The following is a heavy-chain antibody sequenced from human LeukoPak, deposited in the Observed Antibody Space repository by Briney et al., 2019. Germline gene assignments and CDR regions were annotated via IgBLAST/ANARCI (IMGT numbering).Heavy chain of an antibody. Sequence: GGSLRLSCAASGFTFSNYAMHWVRQAPGKGLEWVAVISYDGNNKYYADSVKGRFTISRDNARSTLYLQMNSLRAEDTAVYYCGRGIAVAGTGAYWGQGTLVTVSS. D-gene: IGHD6-19*01. CDR2: ISYDGNNK. V-gene: IGHV3-30*03. CDR1: GFTFSNYA. CDR3: GRGIAVAGTGAY. J-gene: IGHJ4*02.